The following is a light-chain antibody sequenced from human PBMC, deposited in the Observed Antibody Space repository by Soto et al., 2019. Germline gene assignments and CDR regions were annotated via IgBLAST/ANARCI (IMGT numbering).Light chain of an antibody. CDR3: LQYNNWPFT. Sequence: ETVMTQTPATLSVSPGERATLSCRASQSVSSDLAWYQQKPGQAPRLLLYGASTRATGIPARFGGSGSGTEFTLTISSLQSEDFAVYYCLQYNNWPFTFGPGTKVYIK. J-gene: IGKJ3*01. CDR2: GAS. CDR1: QSVSSD. V-gene: IGKV3-15*01.